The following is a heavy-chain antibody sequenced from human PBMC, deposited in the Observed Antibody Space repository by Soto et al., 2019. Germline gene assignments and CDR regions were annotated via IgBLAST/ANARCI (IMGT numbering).Heavy chain of an antibody. Sequence: SETLSLTCTVSGGSISSYYWSWIRQPPGQGLEWIGYISHSGSTKYNPSLRSRVTISIDTSKHQFSLKLSFVTAADTAVYYCARGDTFYFGWGSGKSDVFAIWGQGTMVT. CDR3: ARGDTFYFGWGSGKSDVFAI. D-gene: IGHD3-10*01. CDR1: GGSISSYY. V-gene: IGHV4-59*08. CDR2: ISHSGST. J-gene: IGHJ3*02.